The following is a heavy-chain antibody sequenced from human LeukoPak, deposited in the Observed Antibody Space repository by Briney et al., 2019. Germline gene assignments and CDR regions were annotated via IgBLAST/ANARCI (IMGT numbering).Heavy chain of an antibody. V-gene: IGHV3-33*01. J-gene: IGHJ3*02. Sequence: GGSLRLACAASVFPLSSNGMHWVRQAPGKGMGWVAVIWYDGSNNYYADSVKGRFTNCRDNSKNTLYLQMNSLRAEDTAVYYCARGNVYYYESSGPTVGDAFDIWGQGTMVTVSS. CDR1: VFPLSSNG. CDR2: IWYDGSNN. CDR3: ARGNVYYYESSGPTVGDAFDI. D-gene: IGHD3-22*01.